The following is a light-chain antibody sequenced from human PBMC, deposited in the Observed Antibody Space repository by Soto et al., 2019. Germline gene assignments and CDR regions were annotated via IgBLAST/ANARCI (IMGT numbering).Light chain of an antibody. CDR3: QQYNKWPNT. Sequence: EVVMTQSPVTLSVSPGESAALSCRASQTISTNLAWYQQKPGQAPRLLIYSASSRATGLPARFSGSGSGTEFTLTISRLQSEDLGVYYCQQYNKWPNTFGQGTRLEMK. CDR1: QTISTN. J-gene: IGKJ2*01. V-gene: IGKV3-15*01. CDR2: SAS.